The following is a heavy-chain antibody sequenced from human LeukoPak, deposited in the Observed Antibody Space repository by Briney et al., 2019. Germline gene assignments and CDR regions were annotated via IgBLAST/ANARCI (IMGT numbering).Heavy chain of an antibody. CDR1: GFDFDDYG. D-gene: IGHD1-14*01. CDR3: AKDGATRDRNDGDAIAF. CDR2: ISYDGSDK. J-gene: IGHJ4*02. Sequence: GGSLRLSCAASGFDFDDYGIHWVRQAPGKGLEWVGLISYDGSDKDFAKSVKGRFTMSRDNSKKMAYLHMTSLRSEDTAVYHCAKDGATRDRNDGDAIAFWGQGTLVSVSS. V-gene: IGHV3-30*18.